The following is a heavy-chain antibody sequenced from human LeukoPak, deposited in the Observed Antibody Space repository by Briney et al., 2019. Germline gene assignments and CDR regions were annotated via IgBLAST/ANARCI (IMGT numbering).Heavy chain of an antibody. D-gene: IGHD4-11*01. V-gene: IGHV1-2*02. Sequence: ASVKVSCKASGYTFTGYYMHWVRQAPGQGLEWMGWINPNSGGTNYAQKFQGRGTVTRDTSISTAYMELSRLRSDDTAVYYCASNSNSGYYYYYMDVWGKGTTVTVSS. CDR2: INPNSGGT. J-gene: IGHJ6*03. CDR3: ASNSNSGYYYYYMDV. CDR1: GYTFTGYY.